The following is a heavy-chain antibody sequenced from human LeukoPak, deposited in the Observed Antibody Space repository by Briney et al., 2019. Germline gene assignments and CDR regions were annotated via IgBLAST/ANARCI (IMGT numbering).Heavy chain of an antibody. CDR1: GGSISSSSYY. D-gene: IGHD3-22*01. Sequence: SETLSLTCTVSGGSISSSSYYWGWIRQPPGKGLEWIGSIYYSGSTYYNPSLKSRVTISVDTSKNQFSLKLSSVIAADAAVYYCASLYDRSGYYYWGQGTLVTVSS. CDR3: ASLYDRSGYYY. J-gene: IGHJ4*02. V-gene: IGHV4-39*01. CDR2: IYYSGST.